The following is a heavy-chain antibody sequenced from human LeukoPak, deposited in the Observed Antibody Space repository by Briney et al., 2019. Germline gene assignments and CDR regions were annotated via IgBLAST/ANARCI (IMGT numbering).Heavy chain of an antibody. CDR3: ARHPHYYDSSGYPQGYFDL. J-gene: IGHJ2*01. V-gene: IGHV5-51*01. CDR1: GYRFTSYW. Sequence: GESLKISCKGSGYRFTSYWIGWVRQMPGKGLEWMGIIYPGDSDTRYSPSFQGQVTISADKSISTAYLQWSSLKASDTAMYYCARHPHYYDSSGYPQGYFDLWGRGTLVTVSS. CDR2: IYPGDSDT. D-gene: IGHD3-22*01.